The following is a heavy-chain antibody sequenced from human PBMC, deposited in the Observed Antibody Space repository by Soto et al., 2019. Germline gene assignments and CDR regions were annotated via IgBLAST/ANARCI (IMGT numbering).Heavy chain of an antibody. Sequence: EVQLWESGGGLVQPGGSLRLSCVASGFSFNHYAMTWVRQAPGKGLEWVSGISGSGDGTYYADSVKDRFSVSRDKSTSTVYLQLSSLSVEDTAVYYCAKDKGVRGMSYFGDWGQGALVIVSS. CDR2: ISGSGDGT. CDR1: GFSFNHYA. V-gene: IGHV3-23*01. D-gene: IGHD3-16*01. J-gene: IGHJ4*02. CDR3: AKDKGVRGMSYFGD.